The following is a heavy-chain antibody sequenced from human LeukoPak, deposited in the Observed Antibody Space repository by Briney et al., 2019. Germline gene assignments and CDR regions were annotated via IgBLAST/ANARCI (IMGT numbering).Heavy chain of an antibody. CDR3: ARDQGGPTSY. J-gene: IGHJ4*02. V-gene: IGHV4-34*01. Sequence: SETLSLTCAVYGGSFRGYYWSWIRQPPGKGLEWIGEINHSGSTNYNPSLKSRVTISVDTSKNQFSLKLSSVTAADTAVYYCARDQGGPTSYWGQGTLVTVSS. CDR2: INHSGST. D-gene: IGHD1-26*01. CDR1: GGSFRGYY.